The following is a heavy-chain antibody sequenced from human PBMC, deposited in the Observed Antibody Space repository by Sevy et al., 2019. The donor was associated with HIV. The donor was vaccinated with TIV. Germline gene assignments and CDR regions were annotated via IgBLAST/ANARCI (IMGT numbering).Heavy chain of an antibody. CDR1: GFTFSANW. D-gene: IGHD5-12*01. V-gene: IGHV3-48*01. Sequence: GGSLRLSCAASGFTFSANWMNWVRQAPGKGLEWVSYISDSSATIHYADSVKGRFTISRDNAKNSLYLQMNTLRAEDTAVYYCASQRGGYERLYYFDSWGQGTLVTVSS. J-gene: IGHJ4*02. CDR2: ISDSSATI. CDR3: ASQRGGYERLYYFDS.